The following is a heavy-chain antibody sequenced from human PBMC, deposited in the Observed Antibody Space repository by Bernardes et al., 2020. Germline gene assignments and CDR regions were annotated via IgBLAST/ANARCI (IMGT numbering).Heavy chain of an antibody. D-gene: IGHD6-6*01. CDR2: IYYRGST. CDR3: ASRPSGIAARFPYYYYYYGMDV. CDR1: GGSIRSSSYY. J-gene: IGHJ6*04. V-gene: IGHV4-39*01. Sequence: SETLSLTCTVSGGSIRSSSYYWGWIRQPPGKGLEWIGSIYYRGSTYYNPSLKSRVTISVDTSKNQFSLKLSSVTATDTAVYYCASRPSGIAARFPYYYYYYGMDVWGKGNTVTVSS.